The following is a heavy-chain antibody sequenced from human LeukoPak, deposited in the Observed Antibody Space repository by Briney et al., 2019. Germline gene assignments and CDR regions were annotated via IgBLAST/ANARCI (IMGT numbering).Heavy chain of an antibody. CDR1: GYAFTGYY. D-gene: IGHD3-10*01. CDR3: ARDLRFGELLSTDY. V-gene: IGHV1-2*06. J-gene: IGHJ4*02. Sequence: GASVKVSCKASGYAFTGYYMHWVRQAPGQGLEWMGRINHNRGGTNYAQKVQGRVTMTRDTSISTAYMVLNRLRSDDTAVYYCARDLRFGELLSTDYWGQGTLVTVSS. CDR2: INHNRGGT.